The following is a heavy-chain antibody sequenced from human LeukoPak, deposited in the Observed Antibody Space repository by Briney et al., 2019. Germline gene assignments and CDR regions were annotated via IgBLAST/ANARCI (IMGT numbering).Heavy chain of an antibody. CDR3: AREVSGFVFDY. J-gene: IGHJ4*02. Sequence: SETLSLTCTISGGSVSDYYWSWIRQSPGKGLEWIGYIYHTGSTSYNPSLKSRVTISVDTSKNQFSLKLSSVTAADTAVYYCAREVSGFVFDYWGQGTLVTVSS. CDR2: IYHTGST. CDR1: GGSVSDYY. V-gene: IGHV4-59*08. D-gene: IGHD3-10*01.